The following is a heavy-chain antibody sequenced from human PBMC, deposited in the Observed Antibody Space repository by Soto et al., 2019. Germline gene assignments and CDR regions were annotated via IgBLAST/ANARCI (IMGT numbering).Heavy chain of an antibody. CDR2: IYYSGST. J-gene: IGHJ4*02. CDR1: GGSISSSSYY. D-gene: IGHD6-6*01. V-gene: IGHV4-39*01. Sequence: SETLSLTCTVSGGSISSSSYYRGWIRQPPGKGLDWIGSIYYSGSTYYNPSLKSRVTISVDTSKNQFSLKLSSVTAADTAVYYCARWSIAARPYFDYWGQGTLVTVSS. CDR3: ARWSIAARPYFDY.